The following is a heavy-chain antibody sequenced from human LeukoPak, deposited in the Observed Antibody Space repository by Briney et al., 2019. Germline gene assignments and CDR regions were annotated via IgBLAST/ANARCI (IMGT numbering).Heavy chain of an antibody. Sequence: SETLSLTCTVSGVSISNYYWNWIRQPPGKGLEGIGYISYSGSTNYNPSLKSRVTILVDTSKSQFSLKLSSVTAEDTAVYYCARGDHGDSGKFDYWGQGTLVTVSS. CDR3: ARGDHGDSGKFDY. J-gene: IGHJ4*02. D-gene: IGHD4-17*01. V-gene: IGHV4-59*01. CDR2: ISYSGST. CDR1: GVSISNYY.